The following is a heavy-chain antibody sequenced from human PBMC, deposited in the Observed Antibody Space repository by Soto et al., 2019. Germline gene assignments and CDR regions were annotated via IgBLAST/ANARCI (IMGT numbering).Heavy chain of an antibody. J-gene: IGHJ6*02. CDR3: AAGWLRFLEWFPQLYYGMGV. CDR1: GLTFTSSA. CDR2: IVVGSANT. V-gene: IGHV1-58*01. D-gene: IGHD3-3*01. Sequence: QMQLVQSGPEVKKPGTSVKVSCKASGLTFTSSAVQWVRQARGQRHEWIGWIVVGSANTNYAQKFQERVTITRDMSTSTAYMELSSLRSEDTAVYYCAAGWLRFLEWFPQLYYGMGVWGQGTTVTVS.